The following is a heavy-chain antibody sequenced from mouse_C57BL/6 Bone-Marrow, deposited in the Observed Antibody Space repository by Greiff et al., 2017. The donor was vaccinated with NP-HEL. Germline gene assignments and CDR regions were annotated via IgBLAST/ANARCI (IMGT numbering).Heavy chain of an antibody. Sequence: VQLQQSGAELVRPGASVKLSCTASGFNFKDDYMHWVKQRPEQGLEWIGWIDPENGDTEYASKFQGKATITADTSSNTAYLQLSSLTSEDTAVYYCTTSGFITTVVGYFDDWGHGTTRTVSS. V-gene: IGHV14-4*01. CDR3: TTSGFITTVVGYFDD. CDR1: GFNFKDDY. J-gene: IGHJ2*01. D-gene: IGHD1-1*01. CDR2: IDPENGDT.